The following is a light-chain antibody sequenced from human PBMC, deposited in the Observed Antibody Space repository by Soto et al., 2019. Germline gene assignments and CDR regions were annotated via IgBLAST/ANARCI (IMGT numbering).Light chain of an antibody. CDR1: QRISSW. CDR2: DAS. CDR3: QQYNSYST. Sequence: DIQMTQSPSTLSASLGDRVTITCRASQRISSWLAWYQQKPGKAPKLLIYDASSLESGVPSRFSGSGSGTEFTLTISSLQPDDFATYYCQQYNSYSTFGQGTKVDIK. V-gene: IGKV1-5*01. J-gene: IGKJ1*01.